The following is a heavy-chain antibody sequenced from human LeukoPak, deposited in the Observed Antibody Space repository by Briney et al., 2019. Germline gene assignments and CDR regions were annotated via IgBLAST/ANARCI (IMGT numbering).Heavy chain of an antibody. CDR1: GVTFSSYA. CDR3: AKGGGFHSRYFDY. D-gene: IGHD6-13*01. Sequence: PGGSLRLSCAASGVTFSSYAMSWVRQAPGKGLEWVSAISGSGGSTYYADSVKGRFTISRDNSKNTLYLQMNSLRAEDTAVYYCAKGGGFHSRYFDYWGQGTLVTVSS. V-gene: IGHV3-23*01. CDR2: ISGSGGST. J-gene: IGHJ4*02.